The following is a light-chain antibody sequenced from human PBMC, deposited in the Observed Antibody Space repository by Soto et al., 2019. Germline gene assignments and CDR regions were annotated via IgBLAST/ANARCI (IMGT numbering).Light chain of an antibody. V-gene: IGKV3-20*01. CDR3: QQYGSSGT. CDR2: GAS. J-gene: IGKJ1*01. CDR1: QSVSSSY. Sequence: EIVLTQSPGTLSLSPGERATLSCRASQSVSSSYLAWYQQKPGQAPRLLIYGASRRATGIPDRFSGSGSGTDFTLTISSLEPEDFAVYYCQQYGSSGTFGQGTKVDIK.